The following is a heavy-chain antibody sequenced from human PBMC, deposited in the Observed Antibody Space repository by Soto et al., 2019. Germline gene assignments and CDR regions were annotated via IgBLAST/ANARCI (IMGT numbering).Heavy chain of an antibody. D-gene: IGHD6-19*01. Sequence: GASVKVSCKASGGTFSSYAISWVRQAPGQGLEWMGGIIPIFGTANYAQKFQGRVTITADESTSTAYMELSSLRSEDTAVYYCARGRQWLIFDWEDWGQGTLVTVSS. CDR2: IIPIFGTA. CDR1: GGTFSSYA. CDR3: ARGRQWLIFDWED. J-gene: IGHJ4*02. V-gene: IGHV1-69*13.